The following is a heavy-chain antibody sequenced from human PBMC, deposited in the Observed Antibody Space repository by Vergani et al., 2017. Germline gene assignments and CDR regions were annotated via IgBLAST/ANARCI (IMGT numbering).Heavy chain of an antibody. CDR3: ARAISSSWGPNWFDP. J-gene: IGHJ5*02. V-gene: IGHV1-2*02. CDR1: GYTFTGYY. D-gene: IGHD6-13*01. CDR2: INPNSGGT. Sequence: QVQLVQSGAEVKKPGASVKVSCKASGYTFTGYYMHWVRQAPGQGLEWMGWINPNSGGTNYAQKFQGRVTMTRDTSISTAYMELSRLRSEDTAVYYCARAISSSWGPNWFDPWGQGTLVTVSS.